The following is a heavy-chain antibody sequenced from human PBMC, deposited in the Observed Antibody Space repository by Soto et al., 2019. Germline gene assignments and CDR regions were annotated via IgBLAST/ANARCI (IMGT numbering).Heavy chain of an antibody. CDR3: PRLAPTVYYYYGMDV. J-gene: IGHJ6*02. CDR2: INHSGST. D-gene: IGHD4-17*01. V-gene: IGHV4-34*01. CDR1: GGSCSGYD. Sequence: PSETLCLTCAVYGGSCSGYDWSWIRQAPGKGLEWIGEINHSGSTNYNPSLKSRVTISVDTSKKQFSLKLSSVTAADTAVYYCPRLAPTVYYYYGMDVWGQGTTVTVSS.